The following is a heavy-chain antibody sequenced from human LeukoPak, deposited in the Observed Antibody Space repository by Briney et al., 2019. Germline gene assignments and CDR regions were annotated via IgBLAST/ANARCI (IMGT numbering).Heavy chain of an antibody. CDR1: GFTFSSYG. J-gene: IGHJ4*02. CDR2: IRYDGSNK. CDR3: AKGLGTIFDY. V-gene: IGHV3-30*02. Sequence: GGSLRLSCAASGFTFSSYGMHWVRQAPCKGLEWVAFIRYDGSNKYYADSVKGRFTISRDNSKNTLYLQMNSLRAEDTAVYYCAKGLGTIFDYWDQGTLVTVSS. D-gene: IGHD3-3*01.